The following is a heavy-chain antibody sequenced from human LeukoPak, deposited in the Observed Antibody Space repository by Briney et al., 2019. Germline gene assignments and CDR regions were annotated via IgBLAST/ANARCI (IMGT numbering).Heavy chain of an antibody. J-gene: IGHJ3*02. D-gene: IGHD6-19*01. Sequence: GGSLRLSCAASGFTVSSNYMSWVRQAPGKGLEWVSVIYAGGSTYYADSVEGRFTISRDSSKNTLYLQMNSLRAEDTAVYYCASLFGIGTVTGTGTFDIWGQGTMVTVSS. CDR3: ASLFGIGTVTGTGTFDI. V-gene: IGHV3-66*01. CDR2: IYAGGST. CDR1: GFTVSSNY.